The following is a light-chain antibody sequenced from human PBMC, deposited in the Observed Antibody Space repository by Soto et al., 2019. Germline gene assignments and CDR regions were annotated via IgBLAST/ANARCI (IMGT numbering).Light chain of an antibody. J-gene: IGKJ4*01. CDR2: DAS. CDR1: QDISIY. Sequence: DIQMTQSPSSLSASVGDRVTITCQASQDISIYLNWYQQKPGKAPKLLIYDASNLETGVPSRFSASGSGTDFTFTISSLQPEDIATYYCQQYESLLLTFGGGTKVEIK. V-gene: IGKV1-33*01. CDR3: QQYESLLLT.